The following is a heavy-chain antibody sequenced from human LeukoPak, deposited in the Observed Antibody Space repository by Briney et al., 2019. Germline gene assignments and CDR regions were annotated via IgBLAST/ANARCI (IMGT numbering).Heavy chain of an antibody. V-gene: IGHV4-4*08. CDR3: ARNRGRMVYAVWFDP. CDR2: IDTSGSA. CDR1: GGSISSYY. D-gene: IGHD2-8*01. J-gene: IGHJ5*02. Sequence: SSETLSLTCTVSGGSISSYYWSWIRQPPGKGLEWIGRIDTSGSATYNPSLKSRVTISIDTSKNQFSLKLGSVTAADTAVYYCARNRGRMVYAVWFDPWGQGTLVTVSS.